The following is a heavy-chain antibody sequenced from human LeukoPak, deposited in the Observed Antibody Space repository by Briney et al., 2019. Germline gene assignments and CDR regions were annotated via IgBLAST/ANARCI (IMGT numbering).Heavy chain of an antibody. CDR1: GFTFSSYS. J-gene: IGHJ4*02. D-gene: IGHD2-15*01. Sequence: GGSLRLSCAASGFTFSSYSMNWVRQAPGKGLEWVSSISSSSSYIYYADSVRGRFTISRDNAKNSLYLQMNSLRAEDTAAYYCARDADYCSGGSCYVDYWGQGTLVTVSS. CDR3: ARDADYCSGGSCYVDY. V-gene: IGHV3-21*01. CDR2: ISSSSSYI.